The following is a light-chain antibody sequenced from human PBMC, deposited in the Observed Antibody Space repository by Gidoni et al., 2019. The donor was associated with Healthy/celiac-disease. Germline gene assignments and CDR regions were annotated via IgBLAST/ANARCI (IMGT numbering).Light chain of an antibody. CDR1: QSTSSY. V-gene: IGKV1-39*01. CDR2: AAS. CDR3: QQSYSTPA. Sequence: DMPMTQSPSSLSASVGDSVTITCRASQSTSSYLNWYQQKPGKALKLLIYAASSLQSGVPSRFSGSGSGTDFTLTISRLQPEDFATYYCQQSYSTPAFGGGTKVEIK. J-gene: IGKJ4*01.